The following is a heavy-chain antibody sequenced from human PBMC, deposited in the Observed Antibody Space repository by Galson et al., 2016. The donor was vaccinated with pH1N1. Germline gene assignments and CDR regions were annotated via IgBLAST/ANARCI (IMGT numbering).Heavy chain of an antibody. J-gene: IGHJ4*02. Sequence: SLRLSCAASGFTFNIFAMSWVRQAPGKGPEWVSSISASGANTNYADPVKGRFTISRDNSKNTLYLQTNSLRAEDTAIYYCVKLDSRGYYYGRFDSWGQGTLVTVSS. CDR1: GFTFNIFA. V-gene: IGHV3-23*01. CDR3: VKLDSRGYYYGRFDS. CDR2: ISASGANT. D-gene: IGHD3-22*01.